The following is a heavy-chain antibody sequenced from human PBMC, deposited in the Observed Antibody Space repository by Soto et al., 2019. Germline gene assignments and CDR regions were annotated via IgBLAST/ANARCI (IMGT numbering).Heavy chain of an antibody. D-gene: IGHD2-21*02. CDR1: GFTFDDYI. CDR3: TIIGSSCCGGNCYYEAPGY. V-gene: IGHV3-49*03. Sequence: GGSLRLSCTASGFTFDDYIMSWFRQAPGKGLEWVGFIRSKPYGGTTEYAASVKGRLTISRDDSKSIAYLQMNSLKTEDTALYYCTIIGSSCCGGNCYYEAPGYWGQGTL. J-gene: IGHJ4*02. CDR2: IRSKPYGGTT.